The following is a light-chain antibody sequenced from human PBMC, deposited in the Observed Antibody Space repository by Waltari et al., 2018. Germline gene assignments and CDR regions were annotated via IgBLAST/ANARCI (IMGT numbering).Light chain of an antibody. V-gene: IGLV1-51*01. J-gene: IGLJ2*01. CDR3: GTWDSSLRTVV. Sequence: QSVLTPPPSVSAAPGQMVTISCSGSSSNIWNSYVSWYPQLPGTAPTLLLYDNNKRPSVAPDRFSGSKSGTSATLGITGLQTGDEADYYCGTWDSSLRTVVFGGGTKLTVL. CDR2: DNN. CDR1: SSNIWNSY.